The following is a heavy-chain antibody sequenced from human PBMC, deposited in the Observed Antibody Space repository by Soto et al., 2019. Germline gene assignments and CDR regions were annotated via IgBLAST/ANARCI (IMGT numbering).Heavy chain of an antibody. CDR1: GGSFSGYY. D-gene: IGHD2-2*01. CDR2: INHSGST. CDR3: AISTHCSSTSCYSYYYYMDV. V-gene: IGHV4-34*01. Sequence: SETLSLTCAVYGGSFSGYYWSWIRQPPGKGLEWIGEINHSGSTNYNPSLKSRVTISVDTSKNQFSLKLSSVTAADTAVYYCAISTHCSSTSCYSYYYYMDVWGKGTTVTVSS. J-gene: IGHJ6*03.